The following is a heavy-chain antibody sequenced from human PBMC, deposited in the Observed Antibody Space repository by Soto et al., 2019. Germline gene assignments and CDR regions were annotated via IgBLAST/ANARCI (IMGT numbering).Heavy chain of an antibody. Sequence: GSLGLSCTLSGFNFGEYSMCWFVQAPGKGRERVGFTRSKGYGGTTKYAASVKDRFTISSDDYKSIAYLQMNSLKTEDTAVYYCARDNSGSYSLNYYYGMDVWGQGTTVTVSS. CDR2: TRSKGYGGTT. CDR3: ARDNSGSYSLNYYYGMDV. J-gene: IGHJ6*01. D-gene: IGHD1-26*01. CDR1: GFNFGEYS. V-gene: IGHV3-49*03.